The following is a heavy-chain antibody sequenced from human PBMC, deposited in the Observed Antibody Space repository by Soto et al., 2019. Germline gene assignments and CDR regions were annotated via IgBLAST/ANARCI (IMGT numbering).Heavy chain of an antibody. D-gene: IGHD1-1*01. J-gene: IGHJ6*03. CDR1: GGSISSYY. V-gene: IGHV4-59*08. CDR3: ARLTTGTTHYYYYYMDV. Sequence: SETLSLTCTVSGGSISSYYWSWIRQPPGKGLEWIGYIYYSGSTNYNPSLKSRVTISVDTSKNQFSLKLSSVTAADTAVYYCARLTTGTTHYYYYYMDVWGKGTTVTVSS. CDR2: IYYSGST.